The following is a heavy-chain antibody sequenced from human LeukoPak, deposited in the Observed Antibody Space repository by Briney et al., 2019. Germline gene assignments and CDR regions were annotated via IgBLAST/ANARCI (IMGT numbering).Heavy chain of an antibody. CDR3: ARLLEHYYFDASGYYDDDY. D-gene: IGHD3-22*01. J-gene: IGHJ4*02. CDR1: GYTFTGFY. V-gene: IGHV1-2*02. CDR2: IDPNIGTT. Sequence: ASVKVSCKASGYTFTGFYMHWVRQAPGQGLEWMVWIDPNIGTTKYSQKFQGRVTMTRDTSISEVYMELSRLRSDDTAVYYCARLLEHYYFDASGYYDDDYWGQGTPIIVSS.